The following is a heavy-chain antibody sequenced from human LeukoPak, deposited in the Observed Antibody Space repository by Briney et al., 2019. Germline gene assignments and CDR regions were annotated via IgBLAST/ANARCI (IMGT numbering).Heavy chain of an antibody. CDR2: ISSSGSTI. J-gene: IGHJ4*02. Sequence: QTGGSLRLSCAASGFTFSSYEMNWVRQAPGKGLEWVSYISSSGSTIYYADSVKGRFTISRDNAKNSLYLQMNSLRAEDTAVYYCAGVVDTAMVDGELKGCWGQGTLVTVSS. D-gene: IGHD5-18*01. CDR1: GFTFSSYE. CDR3: AGVVDTAMVDGELKGC. V-gene: IGHV3-48*03.